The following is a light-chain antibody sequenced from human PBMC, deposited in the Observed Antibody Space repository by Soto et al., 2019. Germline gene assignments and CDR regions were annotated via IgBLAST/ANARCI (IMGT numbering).Light chain of an antibody. V-gene: IGKV3-15*01. J-gene: IGKJ1*01. CDR3: QQYNDWPLT. CDR1: QSVSSN. Sequence: EIVMTQSPVTLSVSPGERVTLSCRASQSVSSNLAWYQQKPGQAPSLLNYGAFTRATGIPARFSGTGSGTEFTLTISSLQSEDFALYYCQQYNDWPLTFGQGTKVDVK. CDR2: GAF.